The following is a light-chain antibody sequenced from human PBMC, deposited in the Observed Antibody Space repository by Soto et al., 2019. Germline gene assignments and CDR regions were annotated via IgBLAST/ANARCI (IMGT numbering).Light chain of an antibody. CDR3: QQPTS. V-gene: IGKV3-11*01. CDR2: DAS. Sequence: EIVLTQSPATLSLSPGERATLSCRASQSVSSYLAWYQQKPGQAPRLLIYDASNRATGIPARCSGSVSGTDFTLTISSLEPEDFAVYYCQQPTSFGGGTKVEIK. CDR1: QSVSSY. J-gene: IGKJ4*01.